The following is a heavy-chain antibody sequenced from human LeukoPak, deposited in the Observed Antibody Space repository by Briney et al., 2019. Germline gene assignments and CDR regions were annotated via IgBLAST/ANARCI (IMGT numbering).Heavy chain of an antibody. CDR2: IYHSGST. Sequence: SETLSLTCTVSGGSISSGGYYWSWIRQPPGKGLEWIGYIYHSGSTYYNPSLKSRVTISVDTSKNQFSLKLSSVTAADTAVYYCASQPHSSGWYPFDYWGQGTLVTVSS. CDR1: GGSISSGGYY. D-gene: IGHD6-19*01. CDR3: ASQPHSSGWYPFDY. V-gene: IGHV4-30-2*01. J-gene: IGHJ4*02.